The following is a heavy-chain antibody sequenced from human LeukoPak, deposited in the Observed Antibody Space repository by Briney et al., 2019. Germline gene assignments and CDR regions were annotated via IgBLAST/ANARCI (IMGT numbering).Heavy chain of an antibody. D-gene: IGHD3-10*01. J-gene: IGHJ4*02. CDR2: IKQDGGEN. CDR1: GFTFSNYW. Sequence: GGSLRLSCAGSGFTFSNYWMSWVRQAPGKGLEWVANIKQDGGENFHVDSVKGRFTISRDNAKNSLFLQMDSLRAEDTAVYYCARLSPYLGSGSSAFPDDFWGQGTLVTVSS. V-gene: IGHV3-7*01. CDR3: ARLSPYLGSGSSAFPDDF.